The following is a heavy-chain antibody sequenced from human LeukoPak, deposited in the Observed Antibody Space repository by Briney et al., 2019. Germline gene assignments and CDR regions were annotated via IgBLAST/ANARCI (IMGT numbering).Heavy chain of an antibody. CDR3: ARVSLGNNYGSGSYDH. Sequence: PGRSLRLSCAASGFTFSSYNMNWVRQAPGKGLEWVSSINSGSTYINYADSVKGRFTISRDNAENSLYLQMSSLRAEDTAVYYCARVSLGNNYGSGSYDHWGQGTLVTVSS. V-gene: IGHV3-21*01. CDR2: INSGSTYI. D-gene: IGHD3-10*01. CDR1: GFTFSSYN. J-gene: IGHJ4*02.